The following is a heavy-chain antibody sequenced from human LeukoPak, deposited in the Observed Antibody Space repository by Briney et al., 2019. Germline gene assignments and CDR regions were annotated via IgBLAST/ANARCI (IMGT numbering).Heavy chain of an antibody. Sequence: GGSLRLSCAASGFTFGSYAMNWVRQVPGKGLEWVSTISGSGDTTYYADSVKGRFTISRDNSKDTLYLQMNSLRAEDTAIYYCAKSAQYSIPYYFDYWGQGTLVTVSS. CDR3: AKSAQYSIPYYFDY. CDR1: GFTFGSYA. V-gene: IGHV3-23*01. CDR2: ISGSGDTT. D-gene: IGHD4-11*01. J-gene: IGHJ4*02.